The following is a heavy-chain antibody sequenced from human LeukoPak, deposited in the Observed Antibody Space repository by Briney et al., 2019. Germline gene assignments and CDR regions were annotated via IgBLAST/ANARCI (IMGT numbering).Heavy chain of an antibody. CDR2: INPNSGGT. J-gene: IGHJ4*02. CDR3: ARGLQLWSKAPFDY. Sequence: ASVKVSYKASGYTFTGYYMHWVRQAPGQGLEWMGWINPNSGGTNYAQKFQGRVTMTRDTSISTAYMELSRLRSDDTAVYYCARGLQLWSKAPFDYWGQGTLVTVSS. CDR1: GYTFTGYY. V-gene: IGHV1-2*02. D-gene: IGHD5-18*01.